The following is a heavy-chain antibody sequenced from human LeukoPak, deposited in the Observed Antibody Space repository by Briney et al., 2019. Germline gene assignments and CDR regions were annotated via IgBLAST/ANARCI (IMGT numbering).Heavy chain of an antibody. CDR2: IYNGGST. Sequence: SETLSLTCTVSGDSISSTSYSCGWIRQQPGKGREWSGSIYNGGSTYYNPSLKSRVTISVDTSKNQFSLKLSSVTAADTAAYSCARPKWELRKPPLRGYYFDYWGQGTLVTVSS. D-gene: IGHD1-26*01. CDR1: GDSISSTSYS. CDR3: ARPKWELRKPPLRGYYFDY. V-gene: IGHV4-39*01. J-gene: IGHJ4*02.